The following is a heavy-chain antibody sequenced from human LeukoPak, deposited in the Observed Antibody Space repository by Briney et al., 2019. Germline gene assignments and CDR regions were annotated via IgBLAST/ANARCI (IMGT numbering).Heavy chain of an antibody. CDR2: ISYDGSNK. D-gene: IGHD5-12*01. CDR1: GFTFSSYG. V-gene: IGHV3-30*18. J-gene: IGHJ6*02. Sequence: GGSLRLSCTPSGFTFSSYGMHWVRQAPGKGLEWVAVISYDGSNKYYADSVKGRFTISRDNSKNTLYLQMNSLRAEDTAVYYCAKEIVATKNYYYYGMDVWGQGTTVTVSS. CDR3: AKEIVATKNYYYYGMDV.